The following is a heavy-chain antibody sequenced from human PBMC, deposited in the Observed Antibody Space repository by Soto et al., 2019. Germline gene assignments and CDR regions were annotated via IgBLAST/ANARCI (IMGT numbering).Heavy chain of an antibody. D-gene: IGHD2-15*01. J-gene: IGHJ4*02. CDR1: GGSISSGGYY. V-gene: IGHV4-31*03. CDR3: ARGPYCSGGSCYASTFDY. Sequence: SETLSLTCTVSGGSISSGGYYWSWIRQHPGKGLEWIGYIYYSGSTYYNPSLKSRVTISVDTSKNQFSLKLSSVTAADTAVYYCARGPYCSGGSCYASTFDYWGQGTLVTVSS. CDR2: IYYSGST.